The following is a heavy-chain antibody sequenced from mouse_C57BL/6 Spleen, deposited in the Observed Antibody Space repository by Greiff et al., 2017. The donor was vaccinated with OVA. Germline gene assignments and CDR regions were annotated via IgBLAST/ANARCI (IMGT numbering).Heavy chain of an antibody. CDR1: GFTFSSYA. J-gene: IGHJ1*03. CDR3: AREMQTAQSSCGCWDV. D-gene: IGHD3-2*02. V-gene: IGHV5-4*01. Sequence: EVQGVESGGGLVKPGGSLKLSCAASGFTFSSYAMSWVRQTPEKRLEWVANISDGGSYTYYPANVKGRFTISRDNAKNNLYLQMSHLTSEDTVMYYCAREMQTAQSSCGCWDVWGTGTTVTVSS. CDR2: ISDGGSYT.